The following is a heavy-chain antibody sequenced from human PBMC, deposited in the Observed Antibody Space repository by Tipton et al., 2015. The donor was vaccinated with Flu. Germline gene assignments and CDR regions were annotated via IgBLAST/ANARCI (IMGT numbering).Heavy chain of an antibody. CDR2: MNPNSGNT. D-gene: IGHD2-2*01. CDR1: GYTFTSYD. Sequence: QLVQSGAEVKKPGASVKVSCKASGYTFTSYDINWVRQATGQGLEWMGWMNPNSGNTGYAQKFQGRVTMTRNTSISTAYMELSSLRSEDTAVYYCVRVVVPAATPNYYYYYGMDVWGQGTTVTVSS. J-gene: IGHJ6*02. V-gene: IGHV1-8*01. CDR3: VRVVVPAATPNYYYYYGMDV.